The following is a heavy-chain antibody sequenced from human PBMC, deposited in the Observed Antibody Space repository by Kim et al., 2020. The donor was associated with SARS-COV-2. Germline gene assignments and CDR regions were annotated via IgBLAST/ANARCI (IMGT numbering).Heavy chain of an antibody. J-gene: IGHJ5*02. V-gene: IGHV4-34*01. D-gene: IGHD3-10*01. Sequence: SETLSLTCAVYGGSFSGYYWSWIRQPPGKGLEWIGEINHSGSTNYNPSLKSRVTISVDTSKNQFSLKLSSVTAADTAVYYCARKCRVRNHFLWFGEPFDPWGQGTLVTVSS. CDR3: ARKCRVRNHFLWFGEPFDP. CDR2: INHSGST. CDR1: GGSFSGYY.